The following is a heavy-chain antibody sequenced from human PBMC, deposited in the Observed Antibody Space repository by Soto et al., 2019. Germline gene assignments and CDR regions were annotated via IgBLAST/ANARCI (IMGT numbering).Heavy chain of an antibody. D-gene: IGHD3-9*01. Sequence: QVQLVESGRGVVQPGRSLRLSCAASGFTFSSYGMHWVRQAPGKGLEWVAVIWYDGSNKYYADSVKGRFTISRDNSKNTLYLQMNSLRAEDTAVYYCARDITDLTGYHVGYYYYGMDVWGQGTTVTVSS. CDR1: GFTFSSYG. J-gene: IGHJ6*02. CDR2: IWYDGSNK. CDR3: ARDITDLTGYHVGYYYYGMDV. V-gene: IGHV3-33*01.